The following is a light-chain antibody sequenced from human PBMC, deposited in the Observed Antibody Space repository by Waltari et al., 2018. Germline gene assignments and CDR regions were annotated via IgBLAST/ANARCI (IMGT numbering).Light chain of an antibody. J-gene: IGKJ4*01. CDR3: QQYDGEVVT. CDR2: GTS. V-gene: IGKV3-20*01. Sequence: EIVLTQSPGPLSLSPGERATLPGRASQSVTSISLTWYQQKLGQAPRLLIYGTSSRATGIPDRFSGSGSGTDFTLTISRLEPEDFAVYYCQQYDGEVVTFGGGTKVEI. CDR1: QSVTSIS.